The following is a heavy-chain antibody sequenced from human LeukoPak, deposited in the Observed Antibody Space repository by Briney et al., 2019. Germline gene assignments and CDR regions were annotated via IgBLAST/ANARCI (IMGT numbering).Heavy chain of an antibody. D-gene: IGHD2-2*01. CDR3: ARDGCSSTSCYFQH. Sequence: GASVKVSCKASGYTFTSYDINRVRQATGQGLEWMGWMNPNSGNTGYAQKFQGRVTMTRNTSISTAYMELSSLRSEDTAVYYCARDGCSSTSCYFQHWGQGTLVTVSS. CDR2: MNPNSGNT. CDR1: GYTFTSYD. J-gene: IGHJ1*01. V-gene: IGHV1-8*01.